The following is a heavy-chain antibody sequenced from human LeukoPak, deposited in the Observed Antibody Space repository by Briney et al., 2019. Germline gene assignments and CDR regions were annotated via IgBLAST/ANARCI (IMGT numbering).Heavy chain of an antibody. D-gene: IGHD6-13*01. V-gene: IGHV1-2*02. CDR2: VNPKIGGT. J-gene: IGHJ4*02. CDR1: GYTFNDYY. Sequence: ASLKVSCKASGYTFNDYYIHCVRQGPGLGVGWMGWVNPKIGGTKDAQRFQGRVTMTRATSTTTAYMELTRLRSDDTAIYYCARGILQQQLVANWGQGTLVTVSS. CDR3: ARGILQQQLVAN.